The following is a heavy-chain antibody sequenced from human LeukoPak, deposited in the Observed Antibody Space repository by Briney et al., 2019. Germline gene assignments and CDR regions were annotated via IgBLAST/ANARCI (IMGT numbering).Heavy chain of an antibody. CDR1: GGTFSSYA. CDR2: IIPIFGTA. J-gene: IGHJ4*02. Sequence: GAPVKVSCKASGGTFSSYAISWVRQAPGQGLEWMGGIIPIFGTANYAQKFQGRVTITTDESTSTAYMELSSLRSEDTAVYYCAREGRLGELSLQFDYWGQGTLVTVSS. D-gene: IGHD3-16*02. V-gene: IGHV1-69*05. CDR3: AREGRLGELSLQFDY.